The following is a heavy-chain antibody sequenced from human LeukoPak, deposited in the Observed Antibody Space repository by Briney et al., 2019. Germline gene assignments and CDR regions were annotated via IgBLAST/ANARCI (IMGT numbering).Heavy chain of an antibody. Sequence: SETLSLTCTVSGGSIRTYYWSWIRQPPGKGLEWIGYIYYSGSTNYNPSLKSRVTISIDTSKNQFSLKLSSVTAAGTAVYYCASSPSSGWDNWFDPWGQGTLVTVSS. CDR1: GGSIRTYY. CDR2: IYYSGST. CDR3: ASSPSSGWDNWFDP. V-gene: IGHV4-59*08. J-gene: IGHJ5*02. D-gene: IGHD6-19*01.